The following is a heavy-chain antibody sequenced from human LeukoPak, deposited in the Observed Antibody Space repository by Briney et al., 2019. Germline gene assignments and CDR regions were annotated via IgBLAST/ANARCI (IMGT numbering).Heavy chain of an antibody. CDR1: GFTFSSYW. Sequence: GGSLRLSCAASGFTFSSYWMHWVRQAAGKGLVWVSRINTDGSSTTYADSVKGRFTISRDNAKNTLYLQISSRRAEDTAVYYCARDFPAFDIWGQGTMVTVSS. CDR2: INTDGSST. J-gene: IGHJ3*02. CDR3: ARDFPAFDI. V-gene: IGHV3-74*03.